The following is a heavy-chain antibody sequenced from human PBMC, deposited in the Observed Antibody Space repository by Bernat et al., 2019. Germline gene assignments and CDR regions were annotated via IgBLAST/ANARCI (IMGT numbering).Heavy chain of an antibody. V-gene: IGHV3-33*01. D-gene: IGHD3-3*01. J-gene: IGHJ4*02. CDR3: ARWEWIGGPFDY. Sequence: QVQLVESGGGVVQPGRSLRLSCAASGFTFNTYGMHWVRQAPGKGLEWVAVIWYDGDNKYYADSVKGRFTIFRDNFKNTLYLQMNSLRVEDTAVYYCARWEWIGGPFDYWGQGTLVTVSS. CDR1: GFTFNTYG. CDR2: IWYDGDNK.